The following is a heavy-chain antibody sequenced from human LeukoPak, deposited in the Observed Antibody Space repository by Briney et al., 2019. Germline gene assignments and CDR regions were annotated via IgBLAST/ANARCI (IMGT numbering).Heavy chain of an antibody. CDR3: ASHPLGD. D-gene: IGHD3-10*01. CDR2: ISSFGSYI. CDR1: RFTFSSYS. J-gene: IGHJ4*02. V-gene: IGHV3-21*01. Sequence: GGSLRLSCAASRFTFSSYSMNWVRQAPGKGLEWVSSISSFGSYIYYADSVKGRFTISRDNAKNSLYLQMNSLRAEDTDVYYCASHPLGDWGQGTLVTVSS.